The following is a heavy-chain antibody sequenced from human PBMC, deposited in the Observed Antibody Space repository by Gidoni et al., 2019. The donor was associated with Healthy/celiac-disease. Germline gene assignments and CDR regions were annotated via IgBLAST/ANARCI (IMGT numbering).Heavy chain of an antibody. CDR3: ARGGYGTATWYFDL. V-gene: IGHV3-20*04. CDR1: GFTFDDYG. D-gene: IGHD5-18*01. J-gene: IGHJ2*01. CDR2: INWNGGST. Sequence: EVQLVESGGGVVRPGGSLGLSCAALGFTFDDYGMSWVRQAQGKGLEWVAGINWNGGSTGYADSVKGRFTISRDNAKNSLYLQMNSLRAEDTALYYCARGGYGTATWYFDLWGRGTLVTVSS.